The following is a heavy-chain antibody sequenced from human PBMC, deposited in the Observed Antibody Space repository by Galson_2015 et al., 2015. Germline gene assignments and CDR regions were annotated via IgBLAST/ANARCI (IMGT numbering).Heavy chain of an antibody. J-gene: IGHJ3*02. CDR1: GFTFSSYA. CDR3: ARDLGEETYYDFWSGAFDI. CDR2: ISYDGSNK. D-gene: IGHD3-3*01. V-gene: IGHV3-30-3*01. Sequence: SLRLSCAASGFTFSSYAMHWVRQAPGKGLEWVAVISYDGSNKYYADSVKGRFTISRDNSKNTLYLQMNSLRAEDTAVYYCARDLGEETYYDFWSGAFDIWGQGTMVTVSS.